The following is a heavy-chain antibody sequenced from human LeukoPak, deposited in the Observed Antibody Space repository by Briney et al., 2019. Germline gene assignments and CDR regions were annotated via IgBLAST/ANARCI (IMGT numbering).Heavy chain of an antibody. CDR3: ARDVVGATTDY. Sequence: SETLSLTCAVYGGSFSGYYWSWIRQPPGKGLEWGGEINHSGSTNYNPSLKSRVTISVDTSKNQFSLKLSSVTAAATAVYYCARDVVGATTDYWGQGTLVTVSS. V-gene: IGHV4-34*01. CDR2: INHSGST. J-gene: IGHJ4*02. D-gene: IGHD1-26*01. CDR1: GGSFSGYY.